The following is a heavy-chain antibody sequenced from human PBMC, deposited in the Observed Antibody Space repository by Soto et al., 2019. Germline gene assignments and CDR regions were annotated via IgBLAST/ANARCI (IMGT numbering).Heavy chain of an antibody. V-gene: IGHV5-51*01. CDR2: IYPGDSET. CDR3: ARLGFPGAIYFDS. Sequence: GESLKISCKGSGYNFTTFWIGWVRQMPGKGLEWMGIIYPGDSETKHSPDFEGQVTISADRSTNTAYLQWRSLRASDTAMYYCARLGFPGAIYFDSWGLGTLVTVS. CDR1: GYNFTTFW. J-gene: IGHJ4*02.